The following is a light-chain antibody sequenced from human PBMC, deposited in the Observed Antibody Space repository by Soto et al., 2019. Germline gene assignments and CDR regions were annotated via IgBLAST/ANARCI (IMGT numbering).Light chain of an antibody. CDR1: QRVSSS. CDR2: DAS. CDR3: QQRSNWPPVT. V-gene: IGKV3-11*01. J-gene: IGKJ4*01. Sequence: EIVWTQPPATLSLSPGERATLSCRASQRVSSSLAWYHQKPGQAPRLLIYDASNRATGIPARFSGSGSGTDFTLTISSLEPEDFAIYYCQQRSNWPPVTFGGGTKVEIK.